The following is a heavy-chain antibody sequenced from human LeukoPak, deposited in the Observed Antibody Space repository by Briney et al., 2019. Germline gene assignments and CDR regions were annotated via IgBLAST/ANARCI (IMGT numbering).Heavy chain of an antibody. CDR1: GGSISSSSYY. CDR2: IYYSGST. Sequence: SETLSLTCTVSGGSISSSSYYWGWFGQPPGRGLGGFGSIYYSGSTYYNPSLKSRVTISVDTSKNQFSLKLSSVTAADTAVYYCAGTYDFWSGYYGMDVWGQGTTVTVSS. CDR3: AGTYDFWSGYYGMDV. D-gene: IGHD3-3*01. J-gene: IGHJ6*02. V-gene: IGHV4-39*01.